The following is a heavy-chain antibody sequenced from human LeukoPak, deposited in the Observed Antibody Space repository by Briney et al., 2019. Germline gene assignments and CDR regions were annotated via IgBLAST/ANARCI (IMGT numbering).Heavy chain of an antibody. D-gene: IGHD6-13*01. V-gene: IGHV3-48*04. CDR2: ISISTSTI. CDR3: AREMAAAAGDY. CDR1: AFTFSTYS. Sequence: GGSLRLSCAASAFTFSTYSMNWVRQAPGKGLEWVSYISISTSTIYYADSVKGRFTISRDNAKNSLYLQMNSLRAEDTAVYYCAREMAAAAGDYWGQGTLVTVSS. J-gene: IGHJ4*02.